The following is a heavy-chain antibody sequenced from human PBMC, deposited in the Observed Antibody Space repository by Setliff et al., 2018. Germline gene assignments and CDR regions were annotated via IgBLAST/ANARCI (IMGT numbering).Heavy chain of an antibody. D-gene: IGHD3-3*01. Sequence: ASVKVSCKASGGTFSSYAISWVRQAPGQGLEWMGGIIPIFGTANYAQKFQGRVTITADESTSTAYMELSSLRSDDTAVYYCARVPRLEWLLPTFDSWGQGTLVTVSS. CDR3: ARVPRLEWLLPTFDS. J-gene: IGHJ4*02. CDR2: IIPIFGTA. CDR1: GGTFSSYA. V-gene: IGHV1-69*13.